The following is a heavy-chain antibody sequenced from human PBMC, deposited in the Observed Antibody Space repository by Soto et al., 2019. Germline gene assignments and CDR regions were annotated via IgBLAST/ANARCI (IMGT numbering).Heavy chain of an antibody. Sequence: QAQLQQWGAGLLKPSETLSLTCAVYGGSFSGYQWSWIRQTPGKGLEWIGEINDSGNINYNPSLKSRVTILVDTAKKQISLKLSSVTAADTAVYYCARGLIVWFGELSRRGGYYYYMDVWGKGTTVTVSS. J-gene: IGHJ6*03. CDR3: ARGLIVWFGELSRRGGYYYYMDV. D-gene: IGHD3-10*01. CDR2: INDSGNI. V-gene: IGHV4-34*01. CDR1: GGSFSGYQ.